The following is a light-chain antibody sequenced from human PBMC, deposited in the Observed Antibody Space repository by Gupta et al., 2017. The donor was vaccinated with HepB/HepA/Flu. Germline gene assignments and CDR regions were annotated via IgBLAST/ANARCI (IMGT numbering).Light chain of an antibody. J-gene: IGLJ1*01. CDR1: SSNVGSHN. CDR3: GTWDKSLNAFV. V-gene: IGLV1-44*01. Sequence: QSVLTQPPSASGTRGQRVTVACSGSSSNVGSHNINWYQQLPGMAPKLLIFSTNHRPSGVPDRFSASKSGTSASLAISGLQSEDEADYFCGTWDKSLNAFVFGTGTEVTVL. CDR2: STN.